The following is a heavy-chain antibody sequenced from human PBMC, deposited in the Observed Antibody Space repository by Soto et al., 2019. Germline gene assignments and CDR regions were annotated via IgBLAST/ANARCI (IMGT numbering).Heavy chain of an antibody. J-gene: IGHJ6*02. D-gene: IGHD4-17*01. V-gene: IGHV3-11*01. CDR2: ISSSGSTI. CDR1: GFTFSDYY. CDR3: ASPTVTPHYGMDV. Sequence: QVQLVESGGGLVKPGGSLRLSCAASGFTFSDYYMSWIRQAPGKGLEWVSYISSSGSTIYNADSVKGRFTTSRDNAKNSLDLQMNSLRAEDTAVYYCASPTVTPHYGMDVWGQGTTVTVSS.